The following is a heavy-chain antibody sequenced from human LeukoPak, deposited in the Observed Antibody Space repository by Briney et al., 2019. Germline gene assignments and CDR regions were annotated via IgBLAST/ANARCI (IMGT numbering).Heavy chain of an antibody. CDR1: GYSFTSYW. CDR2: IYPGDSDT. CDR3: ARVFGGVRITIFGVGLGDAFDI. V-gene: IGHV5-51*01. D-gene: IGHD3-3*01. J-gene: IGHJ3*02. Sequence: GESLKISCKGSGYSFTSYWIGWVRQMPGKGLEWMGIIYPGDSDTRYSPSFQGQVTISADKSISTAYLQWSSLKASDTAMYYCARVFGGVRITIFGVGLGDAFDIWGQGTMVTVSS.